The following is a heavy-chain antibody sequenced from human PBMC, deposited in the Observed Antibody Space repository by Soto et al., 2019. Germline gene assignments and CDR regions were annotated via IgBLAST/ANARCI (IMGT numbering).Heavy chain of an antibody. CDR3: ARHVVGAYYYFDY. CDR1: GGSISSSSYY. V-gene: IGHV4-39*01. D-gene: IGHD1-26*01. Sequence: SETLSLTCTVSGGSISSSSYYWGWIRQPPGKGLEWIGSIYYSGSTYYNPSLKSRVTISVDTSKNQFSLKLSSVTAADSAVYYCARHVVGAYYYFDYWGQGTLVTVSS. CDR2: IYYSGST. J-gene: IGHJ4*02.